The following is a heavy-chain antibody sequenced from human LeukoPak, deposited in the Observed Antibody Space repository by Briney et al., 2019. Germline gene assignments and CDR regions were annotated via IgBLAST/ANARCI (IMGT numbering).Heavy chain of an antibody. V-gene: IGHV3-74*01. D-gene: IGHD5-12*01. CDR1: GFTFSTYW. J-gene: IGHJ4*02. CDR2: INSDGSST. CDR3: AKAPPGYSSYALPAN. Sequence: GGSLRLSCAASGFTFSTYWMHWVRQAPGKGLVWVSRINSDGSSTSYADSVKGRFTISRDNSKNTLYLQMNSLRVEDTAIYYCAKAPPGYSSYALPANWGQGTLVTVSS.